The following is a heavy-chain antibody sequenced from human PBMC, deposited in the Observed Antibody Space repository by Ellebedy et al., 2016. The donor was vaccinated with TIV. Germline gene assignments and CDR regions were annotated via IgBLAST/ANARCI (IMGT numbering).Heavy chain of an antibody. CDR3: PYSRGWYKFDD. Sequence: PGGSLRLSCSASGFTFSGNAIPCVRLAPGPRQESVAVVSNDGERTQYADSAKGRFTISRDNSRNMIYLQMNSLRLEDTAVYYCPYSRGWYKFDDWGPGTLVTV. CDR1: GFTFSGNA. D-gene: IGHD6-19*01. CDR2: VSNDGERT. J-gene: IGHJ4*02. V-gene: IGHV3-30*03.